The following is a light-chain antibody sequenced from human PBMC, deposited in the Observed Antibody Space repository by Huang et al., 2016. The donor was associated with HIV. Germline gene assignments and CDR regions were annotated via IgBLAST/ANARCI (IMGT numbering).Light chain of an antibody. CDR3: QQYESWPPLT. Sequence: EIVMTQSPDTLSLSPGERATLSCRASQSVRDKLAWYQQKPGQAPRLRLPATSTRAAGVPARFSGSGSGTEFTLTISSLQSEDCGVYYCQQYESWPPLTFGGGTKVEIK. CDR1: QSVRDK. CDR2: ATS. V-gene: IGKV3-15*01. J-gene: IGKJ4*01.